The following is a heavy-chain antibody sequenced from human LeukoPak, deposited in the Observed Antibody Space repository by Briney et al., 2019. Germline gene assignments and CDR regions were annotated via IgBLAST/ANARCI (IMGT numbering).Heavy chain of an antibody. CDR3: ARGLYGSGKYHFDY. CDR2: ISSSSSTI. Sequence: PGGSLRLSCAASGFTFSHYSINWVRQAPGKGLEWVSYISSSSSTIYYADSVKGRFTISRDNAKNSLYLQMNSLRAEDTAVYYCARGLYGSGKYHFDYWGQGTLVTVSS. CDR1: GFTFSHYS. J-gene: IGHJ4*02. D-gene: IGHD3-10*01. V-gene: IGHV3-48*01.